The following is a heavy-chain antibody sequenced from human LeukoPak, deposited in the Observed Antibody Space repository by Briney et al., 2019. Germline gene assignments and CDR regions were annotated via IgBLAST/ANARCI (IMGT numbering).Heavy chain of an antibody. Sequence: SGGSLRLSCAASGFTFSSSWMHWVRQAPGKGLVWVSRITRDGSSTTYADSVKGRFTTSRDNAKNTLYLQMDSLRDDDTAVYYCARDPGYESWNPFWGGMDVWGNGTTVIVSS. V-gene: IGHV3-74*01. CDR2: ITRDGSST. CDR3: ARDPGYESWNPFWGGMDV. J-gene: IGHJ6*04. CDR1: GFTFSSSW. D-gene: IGHD3-16*01.